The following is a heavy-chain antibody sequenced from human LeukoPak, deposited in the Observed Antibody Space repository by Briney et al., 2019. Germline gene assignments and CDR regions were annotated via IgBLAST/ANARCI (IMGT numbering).Heavy chain of an antibody. CDR2: ISSSSSYI. CDR1: GFTFSSYS. J-gene: IGHJ5*01. Sequence: GGSLRLSCAASGFTFSSYSMNWVRQAPGKGLEWVSSISSSSSYIYYADSVKDRFTISRDNAKNSLYLQTDSLRAEDTAVYYCAKEGAYPIITYDSWGQGALVTVSS. V-gene: IGHV3-21*06. CDR3: AKEGAYPIITYDS. D-gene: IGHD3-10*01.